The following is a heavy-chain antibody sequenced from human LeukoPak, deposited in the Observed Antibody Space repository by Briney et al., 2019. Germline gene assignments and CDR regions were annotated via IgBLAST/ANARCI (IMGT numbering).Heavy chain of an antibody. D-gene: IGHD6-13*01. CDR2: IYYSGST. V-gene: IGHV4-59*01. Sequence: SETLSLTCTVSGGSISSYYWSWIRQPPGKGLEWIGYIYYSGSTNYNPSLKSRVTISVDTSKNQFSLKLSSETAADTAVYYCACSIAAAGLFDYWGQGTLVTVSS. J-gene: IGHJ4*02. CDR3: ACSIAAAGLFDY. CDR1: GGSISSYY.